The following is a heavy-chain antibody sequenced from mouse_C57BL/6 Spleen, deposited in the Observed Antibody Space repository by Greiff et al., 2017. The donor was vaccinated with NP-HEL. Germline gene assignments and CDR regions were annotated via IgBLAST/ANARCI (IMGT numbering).Heavy chain of an antibody. V-gene: IGHV1-64*01. CDR1: GYTFTSYW. CDR3: APYYGSSSFAY. CDR2: IHPNSGST. D-gene: IGHD1-1*01. J-gene: IGHJ3*01. Sequence: VQLQQPGAELVKPGASVKLSCKASGYTFTSYWMHWVKQRPGQGLEWIGMIHPNSGSTNYNEKFKSKATLTVDNSSSTAYMQLSSLTSEDSAVYYCAPYYGSSSFAYWGQGTLVTVSA.